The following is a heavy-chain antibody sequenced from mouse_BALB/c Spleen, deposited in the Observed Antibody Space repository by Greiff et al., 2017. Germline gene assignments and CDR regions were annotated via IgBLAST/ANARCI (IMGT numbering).Heavy chain of an antibody. J-gene: IGHJ2*01. V-gene: IGHV2-9*02. CDR3: ARYDYDYFDY. CDR1: GFSLTSYG. D-gene: IGHD2-4*01. Sequence: VKVVESGPGLVAPSQSLSITCTVSGFSLTSYGVHWVRQPPGKGLEWLGVIWAGGSTNYNSALMSRLSISKDNSKSQVFLKMNSLQTDDTAMYYCARYDYDYFDYWGQGTTLTVSS. CDR2: IWAGGST.